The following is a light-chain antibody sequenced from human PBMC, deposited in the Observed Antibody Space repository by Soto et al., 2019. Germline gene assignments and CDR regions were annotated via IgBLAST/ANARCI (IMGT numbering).Light chain of an antibody. CDR3: QQYGSSPQA. CDR2: DGS. CDR1: QSVDSSL. J-gene: IGKJ1*01. Sequence: EIVLTQSPGTLSLSPGERGTLSCRASQSVDSSLLAWYQQKPGQAPRLLIYDGSSRATGIPDRFSGSGSGTDFTLTISRLEPEEFAVYYCQQYGSSPQAFGQGTKVEIK. V-gene: IGKV3-20*01.